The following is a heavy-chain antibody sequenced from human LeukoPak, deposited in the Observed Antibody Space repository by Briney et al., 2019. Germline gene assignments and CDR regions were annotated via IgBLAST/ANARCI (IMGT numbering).Heavy chain of an antibody. CDR2: INPNSGGT. CDR3: ARGCIAAAGTLRENWFDP. Sequence: ASVKVSCKASGYTFTGYYMHWVRQAPGQGLEWMGWINPNSGGTNYAQKFQGRVTMTRDTSISTAYMELSRLRSDDTAVYYCARGCIAAAGTLRENWFDPWGQGTLVTVSS. J-gene: IGHJ5*02. D-gene: IGHD6-13*01. CDR1: GYTFTGYY. V-gene: IGHV1-2*02.